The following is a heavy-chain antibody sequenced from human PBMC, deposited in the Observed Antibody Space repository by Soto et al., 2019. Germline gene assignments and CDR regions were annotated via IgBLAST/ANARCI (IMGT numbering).Heavy chain of an antibody. D-gene: IGHD7-27*01. CDR3: AREGWGSLLDH. V-gene: IGHV3-7*04. CDR2: IRPDGGEA. J-gene: IGHJ4*02. CDR1: GFTFSTYW. Sequence: EVQLVESGGDLVQPGGSLRLSCAASGFTFSTYWMTWVRQVPGKGLEWVAHIRPDGGEAGYVDSVKGRFTISRDNDKKSLHLHRSSLRVDDTAVYYCAREGWGSLLDHWGLGTLVTVSS.